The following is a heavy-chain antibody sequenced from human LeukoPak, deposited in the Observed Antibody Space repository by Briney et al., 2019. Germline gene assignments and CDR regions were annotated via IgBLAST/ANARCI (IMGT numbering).Heavy chain of an antibody. D-gene: IGHD6-13*01. CDR2: IYPGDPDT. CDR1: GYSFTSYW. Sequence: GESLKISCKGSGYSFTSYWIGWVRQMPGKGLEWMGIIYPGDPDTRYSPSFQGQVTISADKSIGTAYLQWSSLKASDTAMYYCARLGRAAAGTVDYWGQGTLVTVSS. J-gene: IGHJ4*02. CDR3: ARLGRAAAGTVDY. V-gene: IGHV5-51*01.